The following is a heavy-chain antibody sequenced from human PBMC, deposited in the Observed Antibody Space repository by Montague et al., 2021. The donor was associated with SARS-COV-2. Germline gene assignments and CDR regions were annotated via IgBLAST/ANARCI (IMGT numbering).Heavy chain of an antibody. J-gene: IGHJ4*02. Sequence: TLSLTCTVSGGSISSGGYYWSWIRQHPGKGLEWIEYIYYSGSTYYNPSLKSRVTISVDTSKNQFSLKLRSVTAADTAVYCCARAPPGYWGFVVVVAAHFDYWGQGTLVTVSS. V-gene: IGHV4-31*03. CDR1: GGSISSGGYY. CDR3: ARAPPGYWGFVVVVAAHFDY. CDR2: IYYSGST. D-gene: IGHD2-15*01.